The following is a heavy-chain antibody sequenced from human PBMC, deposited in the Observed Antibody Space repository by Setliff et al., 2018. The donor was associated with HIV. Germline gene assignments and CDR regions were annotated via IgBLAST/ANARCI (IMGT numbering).Heavy chain of an antibody. CDR1: GYTFTSYG. D-gene: IGHD3-22*01. J-gene: IGHJ3*02. CDR3: ARVRLIFTMIVVVSGAFDI. V-gene: IGHV1-18*01. Sequence: EASVKVSCKASGYTFTSYGISWVRQAPGQGLEWMGWISAYNGNTNYAQKLQGRVTMTTDTSTSTAYMELRSLRSDDTAVYYCARVRLIFTMIVVVSGAFDIWGQGTMVTVSS. CDR2: ISAYNGNT.